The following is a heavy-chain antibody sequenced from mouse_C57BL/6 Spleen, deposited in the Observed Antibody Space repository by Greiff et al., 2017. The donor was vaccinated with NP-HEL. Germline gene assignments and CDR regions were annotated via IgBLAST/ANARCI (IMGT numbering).Heavy chain of an antibody. J-gene: IGHJ2*01. CDR3: ARATTVVAPFDY. CDR2: IYPGSGNT. Sequence: VQLQQSGAELVRPGASVKLSCTASGYTFTDYYINWVNQTPGQGLEWIARIYPGSGNTYYNEKFKGKATLTAEKSSSTAYLQLSSLTSEDSAVYFGARATTVVAPFDYWGQGTTLTVSS. V-gene: IGHV1-76*01. CDR1: GYTFTDYY. D-gene: IGHD1-1*01.